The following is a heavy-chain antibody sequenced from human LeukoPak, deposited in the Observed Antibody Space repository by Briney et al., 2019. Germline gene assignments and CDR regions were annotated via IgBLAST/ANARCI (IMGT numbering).Heavy chain of an antibody. CDR1: GFTFSNAW. Sequence: GGSLRLSCAASGFTFSNAWMSWVRQAPGKGLEWVSAISGSSGSTYYADSVKGRFTISRDNSKNTLYLQMNSLRAEDTAVYYCAKDPSHYDSSGYYYWAFDIWGQGTMVTVSS. D-gene: IGHD3-22*01. V-gene: IGHV3-23*01. J-gene: IGHJ3*02. CDR2: ISGSSGST. CDR3: AKDPSHYDSSGYYYWAFDI.